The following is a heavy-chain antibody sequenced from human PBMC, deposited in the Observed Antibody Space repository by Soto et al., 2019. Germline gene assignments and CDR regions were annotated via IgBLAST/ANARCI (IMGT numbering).Heavy chain of an antibody. V-gene: IGHV1-18*01. J-gene: IGHJ4*02. CDR1: GYTFTSYG. CDR2: ISAYNGNT. D-gene: IGHD4-17*01. Sequence: ASLKVSCKASGYTFTSYGISWVRQAPGQGLEWMGWISAYNGNTNYAQKLQGRVTMTTDTSTSTAYMELRSLRSDDTAVYYCGRGTSRRHDGDYTSWGQGPLVTVSS. CDR3: GRGTSRRHDGDYTS.